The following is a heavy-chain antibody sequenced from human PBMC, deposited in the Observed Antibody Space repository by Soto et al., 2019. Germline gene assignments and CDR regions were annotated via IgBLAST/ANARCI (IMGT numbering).Heavy chain of an antibody. CDR2: ISYDGSNK. CDR3: AYYCSSTSCYGFDI. CDR1: GFTFSSYG. Sequence: QVQLVESGGGVVQPGRSLRLSCAASGFTFSSYGMHWVCQAPGKGLEWVAVISYDGSNKYYADSVKGRFTISRDNSKNTLYLQMNSLRAEDTAVYYCAYYCSSTSCYGFDIWGQGTMVTVSS. V-gene: IGHV3-30*03. D-gene: IGHD2-2*01. J-gene: IGHJ3*02.